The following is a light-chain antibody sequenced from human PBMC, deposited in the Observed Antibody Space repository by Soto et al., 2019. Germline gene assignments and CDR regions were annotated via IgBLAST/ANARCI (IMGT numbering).Light chain of an antibody. CDR2: SAS. CDR3: QQSNSALLT. Sequence: EIQMTQSPSSLSTSVGDRVTITCRASQSISSHLNWYQQKPGKAPRLLIYSASNLKSGVPSRFSGSGSGTDFTLTISSLQPEDFASYYCQQSNSALLTFGGGTKVDNK. J-gene: IGKJ4*01. V-gene: IGKV1-39*01. CDR1: QSISSH.